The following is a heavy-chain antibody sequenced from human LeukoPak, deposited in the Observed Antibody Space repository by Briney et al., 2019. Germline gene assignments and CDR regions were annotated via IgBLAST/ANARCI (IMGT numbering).Heavy chain of an antibody. CDR1: GFTFSIYG. V-gene: IGHV3-30*18. Sequence: GRSLRLSCAASGFTFSIYGTHWVRQAPGQGLEWVAVISYDGSDKYYADSVKGRFTISRDNSKNTLYLQMNSLRPEDTAVYYCAKDGRGGLYLDYWGQGTLVTVSS. CDR2: ISYDGSDK. J-gene: IGHJ4*02. D-gene: IGHD1-1*01. CDR3: AKDGRGGLYLDY.